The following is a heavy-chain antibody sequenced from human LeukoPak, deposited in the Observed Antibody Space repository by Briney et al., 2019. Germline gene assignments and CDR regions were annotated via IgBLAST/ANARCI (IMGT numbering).Heavy chain of an antibody. J-gene: IGHJ3*02. Sequence: SQTLSLTCTVSGGSISSGDYYWSWIRQPPGKGLEWIGYIYYSGSTYYNPSLKSRVTISVDTSKNQFSLKLSSVTAADTAVYYCASRYNSGRLTFNIWGQGTMVTVSS. CDR1: GGSISSGDYY. CDR3: ASRYNSGRLTFNI. CDR2: IYYSGST. V-gene: IGHV4-30-4*01. D-gene: IGHD6-19*01.